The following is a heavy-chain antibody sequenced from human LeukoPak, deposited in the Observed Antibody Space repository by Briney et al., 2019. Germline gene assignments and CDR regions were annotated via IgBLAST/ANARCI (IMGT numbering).Heavy chain of an antibody. J-gene: IGHJ6*03. CDR1: GYTFTGYY. D-gene: IGHD3-22*01. V-gene: IGHV1-2*02. CDR2: INPTSGGT. CDR3: ARDETDYYDSSVYYQLNYYYYMDV. Sequence: ASVKVSCKASGYTFTGYYMHWVRQAPGQGLEWMGWINPTSGGTNYAQKFQGRVTMTRDTSISTAYLELSRLGSDDTAVYYCARDETDYYDSSVYYQLNYYYYMDVWGKGTTVTVSS.